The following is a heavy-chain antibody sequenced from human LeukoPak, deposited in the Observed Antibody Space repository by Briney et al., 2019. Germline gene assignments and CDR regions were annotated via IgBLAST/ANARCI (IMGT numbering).Heavy chain of an antibody. Sequence: PGGSLRLSCAASGFTFSSYAMRWVRQAPGKGLEWISAISGSGGGTYYADSVKGRFTISRDNSKNTLYLRMNSLRAEDTAVYYCAKESLGIAVDFDYWGQGTLVTVSS. CDR2: ISGSGGGT. V-gene: IGHV3-23*01. CDR1: GFTFSSYA. CDR3: AKESLGIAVDFDY. J-gene: IGHJ4*02. D-gene: IGHD6-19*01.